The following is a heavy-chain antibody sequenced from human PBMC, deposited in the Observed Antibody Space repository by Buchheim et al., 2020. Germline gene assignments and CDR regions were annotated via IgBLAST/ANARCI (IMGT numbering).Heavy chain of an antibody. CDR3: ARVISLLGPTYYYYGMDV. D-gene: IGHD2-2*01. Sequence: QVQLQESGPGLVKPSETLSLTCTVSGGSISSYYWSWIRQPPGKGLEWIGYIYYSGSTNYNPSLKSRVTISVDTSKNQFPLKLSSVTAADTAVYYCARVISLLGPTYYYYGMDVWGQGTT. CDR2: IYYSGST. V-gene: IGHV4-59*01. J-gene: IGHJ6*02. CDR1: GGSISSYY.